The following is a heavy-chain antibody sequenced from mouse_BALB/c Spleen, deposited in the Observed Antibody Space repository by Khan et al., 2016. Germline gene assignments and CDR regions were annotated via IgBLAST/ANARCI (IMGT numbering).Heavy chain of an antibody. J-gene: IGHJ2*01. V-gene: IGHV1S81*02. CDR3: ARIKKIVATYFDD. Sequence: QVQLQQPGAELVKAGASVKMSCKASVYTFTSYWMHWVKQRLGQGLEWFAETNPTNGRTYYNENFKSKATLTVDKSSSTAYMLLSGPTFEDSAVYYCARIKKIVATYFDDWGQGTTLTVSS. CDR1: VYTFTSYW. D-gene: IGHD1-1*01. CDR2: TNPTNGRT.